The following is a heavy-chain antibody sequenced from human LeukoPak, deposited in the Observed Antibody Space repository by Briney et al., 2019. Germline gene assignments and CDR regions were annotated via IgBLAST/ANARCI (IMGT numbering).Heavy chain of an antibody. J-gene: IGHJ2*01. CDR2: IYTRGST. V-gene: IGHV4-61*02. CDR3: ARDDWSGGSCYLPSGYFDL. Sequence: PSETLCLTCTVSGGSISSGSYYWSWIRQPAGKGLEWIGRIYTRGSTNYNPSLKSRVTISVDTSKNQFSLTLSSVTAADTAVYYCARDDWSGGSCYLPSGYFDLWGRGTLVTISS. D-gene: IGHD2-15*01. CDR1: GGSISSGSYY.